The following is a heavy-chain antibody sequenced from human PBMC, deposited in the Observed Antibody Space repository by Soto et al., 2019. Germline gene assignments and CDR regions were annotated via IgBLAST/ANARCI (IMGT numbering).Heavy chain of an antibody. Sequence: SQTLSLTCAISGDSVSSDSAALNWIMQSPSRGLEWLGRTYYRSKWYNDYAVSVKSRITINPDTSKNQFSLQLDSVTPEDTAVYYCARDHSSWFTERGYYYYGMDVWGQGTTVTVSS. J-gene: IGHJ6*02. CDR1: GDSVSSDSAA. CDR2: TYYRSKWYN. CDR3: ARDHSSWFTERGYYYYGMDV. V-gene: IGHV6-1*01. D-gene: IGHD6-13*01.